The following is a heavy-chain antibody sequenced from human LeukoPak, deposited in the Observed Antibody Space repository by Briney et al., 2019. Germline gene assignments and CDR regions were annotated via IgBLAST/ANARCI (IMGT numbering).Heavy chain of an antibody. V-gene: IGHV1-2*02. CDR1: GYILSDYY. CDR3: ARSRRPFYYYGMHV. Sequence: ASVKVSCKASGYILSDYYVHWIRQAPGQGLEWMGWIDPNSGGTHHAPNFQGRATMTRDSAISTVYLDLRRLTSDDTAIYYCARSRRPFYYYGMHVWGLGTSVTASS. J-gene: IGHJ6*02. CDR2: IDPNSGGT.